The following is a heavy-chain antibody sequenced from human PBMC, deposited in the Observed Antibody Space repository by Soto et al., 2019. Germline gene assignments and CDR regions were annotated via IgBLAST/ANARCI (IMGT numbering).Heavy chain of an antibody. D-gene: IGHD6-25*01. Sequence: QLVQSGGGLVKPGGSLTLSCKGSGFTFSDYYMIWVRQTPGKGLEWLSYISDSGSTIYYADSVRARFTIFRENAANSVYLQLDGLTDGDTGFYYCARGGSGWTRGGWLGPWGQGSLVTVSS. CDR3: ARGGSGWTRGGWLGP. V-gene: IGHV3-11*01. J-gene: IGHJ5*02. CDR1: GFTFSDYY. CDR2: ISDSGSTI.